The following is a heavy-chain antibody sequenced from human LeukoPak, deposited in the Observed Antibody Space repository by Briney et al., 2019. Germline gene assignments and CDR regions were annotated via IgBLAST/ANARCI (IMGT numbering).Heavy chain of an antibody. CDR3: AKDLGWFGDSAFY. CDR1: GFTFSSYS. J-gene: IGHJ4*02. Sequence: GGSLRLSCVASGFTFSSYSMNWVRQAPGKGLEWVSSISSSSSYIYYADSVKGRFTISRDNAKNTLYLQMNSLRAEDTAVYYCAKDLGWFGDSAFYWGQGTLVTVSS. CDR2: ISSSSSYI. V-gene: IGHV3-21*01. D-gene: IGHD3-10*01.